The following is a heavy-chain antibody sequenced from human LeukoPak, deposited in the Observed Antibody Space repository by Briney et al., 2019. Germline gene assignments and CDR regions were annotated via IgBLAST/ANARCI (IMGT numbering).Heavy chain of an antibody. J-gene: IGHJ4*02. D-gene: IGHD3-10*01. CDR3: ARSTRGGFDY. CDR2: IYHSGST. Sequence: PSQTLSLTCAVSGGSISSGGYSWSWTRQPPGKGLEWIGYIYHSGSTYYNPSLKSRVTISVDRSKNQFSLKLSSVTAADTAVYYCARSTRGGFDYWGQGTLVTVSS. CDR1: GGSISSGGYS. V-gene: IGHV4-30-2*01.